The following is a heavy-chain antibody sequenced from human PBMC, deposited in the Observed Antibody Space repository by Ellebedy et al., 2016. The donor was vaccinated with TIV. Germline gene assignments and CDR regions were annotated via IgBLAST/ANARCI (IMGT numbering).Heavy chain of an antibody. V-gene: IGHV3-33*01. J-gene: IGHJ2*01. Sequence: GESLKISCAASGFTFSAYGIHWVRQAPGKGLEWVAVIWYDGSHKYYADSVKGRFTISRDNSKNTLNLQMNSLRAEDTAVYYCARESLRSYFDLWGRGTLVTVSS. CDR1: GFTFSAYG. CDR2: IWYDGSHK. CDR3: ARESLRSYFDL. D-gene: IGHD5-12*01.